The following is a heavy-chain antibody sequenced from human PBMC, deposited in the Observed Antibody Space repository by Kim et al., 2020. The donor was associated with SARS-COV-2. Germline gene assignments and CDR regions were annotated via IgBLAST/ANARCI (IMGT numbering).Heavy chain of an antibody. J-gene: IGHJ6*02. CDR2: IYYSGST. Sequence: SETLSLTCTVSGGSISSSSYYWGWIRQPPGKGLEWIGSIYYSGSTYYNPSLKSRVTISVYTSKNQFSLKLSSVTAADTAVYYCARGVYDYVWGSYRPRYGMDVWGQGTTVTVSS. D-gene: IGHD3-16*02. CDR3: ARGVYDYVWGSYRPRYGMDV. CDR1: GGSISSSSYY. V-gene: IGHV4-39*01.